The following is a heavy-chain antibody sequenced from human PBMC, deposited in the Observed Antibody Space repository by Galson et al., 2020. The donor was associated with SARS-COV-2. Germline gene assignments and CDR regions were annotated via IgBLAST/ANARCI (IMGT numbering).Heavy chain of an antibody. D-gene: IGHD4-17*01. Sequence: ATVKVSCKASGYTLTSYRISWVRQAPGQGLDWMGYIITYNGYTSYAQKLQGRVTLTTDTPTSTVYMELRGLRSDDTAVYYCARGGRDTVTPFDYWGKGTLITVAP. J-gene: IGHJ4*01. CDR2: IITYNGYT. CDR3: ARGGRDTVTPFDY. V-gene: IGHV1-18*04. CDR1: GYTLTSYR.